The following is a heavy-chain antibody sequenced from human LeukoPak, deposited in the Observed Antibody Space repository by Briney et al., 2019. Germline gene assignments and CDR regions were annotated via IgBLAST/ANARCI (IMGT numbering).Heavy chain of an antibody. Sequence: GASVKVSCKASGYTFNSYYMHWVRQAPGQGLEWMGIINPSGGTTTYAQKFQGRVTMTRDTSTGTVYMELNSLRSEDTAVYYCARGAQIAVAGSFDAFDIWGQGTMVTVSS. CDR1: GYTFNSYY. CDR3: ARGAQIAVAGSFDAFDI. V-gene: IGHV1-46*02. CDR2: INPSGGTT. J-gene: IGHJ3*02. D-gene: IGHD6-19*01.